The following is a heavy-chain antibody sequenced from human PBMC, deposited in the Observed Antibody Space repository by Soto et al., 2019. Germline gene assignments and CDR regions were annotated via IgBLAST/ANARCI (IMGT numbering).Heavy chain of an antibody. V-gene: IGHV3-21*01. Sequence: GGSRSLCSAASRFTFAVYSRNWVRPAPGKGLEWVSSISSTTNYIYYADSMKGRFTVSRDNAKNSVYLEMNSLSAEDTAVYYCARESEDLTSNFDYWGQGTLVTVSS. CDR2: ISSTTNYI. CDR3: ARESEDLTSNFDY. J-gene: IGHJ4*02. CDR1: RFTFAVYS.